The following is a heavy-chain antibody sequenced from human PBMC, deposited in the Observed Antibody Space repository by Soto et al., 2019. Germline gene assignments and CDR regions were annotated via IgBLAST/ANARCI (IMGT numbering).Heavy chain of an antibody. CDR3: AREIKLAPYYYYGMYV. CDR1: GYTFTSYD. CDR2: RNPNSGNK. V-gene: IGHV1-8*01. J-gene: IGHJ6*02. Sequence: QVQLVQSGAEVKKPGASVKVSCKASGYTFTSYDINWVRQATGQGLEWMGWRNPNSGNKGYAQKLQGRVTITRNTSISTAYMELSSLRSEYTAVYYCAREIKLAPYYYYGMYVWGQGTTVTVSS.